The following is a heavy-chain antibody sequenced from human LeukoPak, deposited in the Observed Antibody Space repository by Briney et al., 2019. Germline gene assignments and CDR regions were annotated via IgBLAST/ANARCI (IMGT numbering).Heavy chain of an antibody. CDR2: ISASRSTI. Sequence: GGSLRLSCAASGFTFTSYSMNWVRQAPGKGLEWVSYISASRSTIYFADSVKGRFTISRDNARNSLYLQMNSLRDEDTAVYYCVSGTTYFDYWGQGTLVTVSS. D-gene: IGHD1-14*01. CDR3: VSGTTYFDY. CDR1: GFTFTSYS. J-gene: IGHJ4*02. V-gene: IGHV3-48*02.